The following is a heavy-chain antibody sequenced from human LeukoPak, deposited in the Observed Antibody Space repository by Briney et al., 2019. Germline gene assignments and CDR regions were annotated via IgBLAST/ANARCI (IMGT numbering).Heavy chain of an antibody. J-gene: IGHJ3*02. V-gene: IGHV3-7*01. D-gene: IGHD6-19*01. CDR2: IQEDGSEQ. CDR3: ARDANPSSGWHFDAFDM. Sequence: GGSLRLSCAASGFSFSSYWMTWVRQAPGKGLEWVANIQEDGSEQYYVDSGKGRFTISRVNAKNSLYLEKNSLRVEDPVVQYGARDANPSSGWHFDAFDMWGQGTMVTVSS. CDR1: GFSFSSYW.